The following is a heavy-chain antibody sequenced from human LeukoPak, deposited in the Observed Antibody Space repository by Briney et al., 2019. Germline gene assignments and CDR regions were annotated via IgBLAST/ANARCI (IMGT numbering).Heavy chain of an antibody. CDR3: ATENSGSYYGYFDS. D-gene: IGHD1-26*01. CDR1: GFIFSGYG. J-gene: IGHJ4*03. CDR2: IWYDGSNK. V-gene: IGHV3-33*01. Sequence: GGSLRLSCAASGFIFSGYGTHWVRQAPGKGLEWVAVIWYDGSNKFYADSVQGRFTISRDNSKNTLYLQMNSLRADDTAVYYCATENSGSYYGYFDSWGQGTLVTVSS.